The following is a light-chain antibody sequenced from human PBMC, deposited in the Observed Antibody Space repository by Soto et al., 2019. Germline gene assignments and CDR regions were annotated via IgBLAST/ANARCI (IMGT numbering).Light chain of an antibody. CDR1: QSVNSY. CDR3: QQRDNWPPT. J-gene: IGKJ3*01. V-gene: IGKV3-11*01. CDR2: DAS. Sequence: EVLLTQSPATLSLSPGERATLSCRASQSVNSYLTWYQHKPGQAPRLLISDASNRATGIPARFSGSGSGTDFTLTISGLEPEDFAIYYCQQRDNWPPTFGPGTTVDI.